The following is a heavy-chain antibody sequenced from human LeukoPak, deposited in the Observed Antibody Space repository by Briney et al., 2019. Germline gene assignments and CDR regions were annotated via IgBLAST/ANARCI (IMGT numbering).Heavy chain of an antibody. J-gene: IGHJ4*02. Sequence: SETLSLTCTVSGGSISSYYWSWIRQPPGKGLEWIGYIYYSGSTNYNPSLKSRVTISVGTSKNQFSLKLSSVTAADTAVYYCARGQREWELSPFLHWGQGTLVTVSS. D-gene: IGHD1-26*01. CDR1: GGSISSYY. CDR3: ARGQREWELSPFLH. CDR2: IYYSGST. V-gene: IGHV4-59*01.